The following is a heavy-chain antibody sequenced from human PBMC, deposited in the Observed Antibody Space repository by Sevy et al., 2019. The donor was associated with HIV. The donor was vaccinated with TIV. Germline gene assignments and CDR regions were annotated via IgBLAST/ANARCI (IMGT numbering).Heavy chain of an antibody. D-gene: IGHD1-26*01. Sequence: GGSLRLSCTATGFPFNIVWMNWVRQAPGKGLEWVGRVKRRSDGGTKDYAAPVRGRFTIWRDDSRSTLYRQMNGLKTEDTAIYYCTTEWLWERAVSRGFNIWGQGTMVTVSS. CDR2: VKRRSDGGTK. J-gene: IGHJ3*02. CDR3: TTEWLWERAVSRGFNI. CDR1: GFPFNIVW. V-gene: IGHV3-15*07.